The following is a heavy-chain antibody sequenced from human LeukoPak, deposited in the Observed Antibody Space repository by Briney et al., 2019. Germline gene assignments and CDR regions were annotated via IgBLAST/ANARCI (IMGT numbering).Heavy chain of an antibody. Sequence: PSETLSLTCTVSGGSISSSSYYWGWIRQPPGKGLEWIGSIYYSGSTYYTPSLKSRVTISLDTSKNQFSLRLTSVTAADTGVYYCATAGDWNDSPYWGQGTLVTVSS. CDR2: IYYSGST. V-gene: IGHV4-39*07. J-gene: IGHJ4*02. CDR1: GGSISSSSYY. CDR3: ATAGDWNDSPY. D-gene: IGHD1-1*01.